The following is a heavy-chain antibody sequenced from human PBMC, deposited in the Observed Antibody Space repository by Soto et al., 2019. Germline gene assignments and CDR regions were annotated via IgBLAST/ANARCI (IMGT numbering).Heavy chain of an antibody. CDR2: IYHSGST. V-gene: IGHV4-30-2*05. CDR3: ARVLRGYRNAIALNWFDP. D-gene: IGHD5-18*01. CDR1: GGSISSGGYF. J-gene: IGHJ5*02. Sequence: TSETLSLTCAVSGGSISSGGYFWSWIRQPPGKGLEWIGYIYHSGSTYYNPSLKSRVSISVDTSKNQFSLKLSSVTAADTAVYYCARVLRGYRNAIALNWFDPWGQGTLVTVSS.